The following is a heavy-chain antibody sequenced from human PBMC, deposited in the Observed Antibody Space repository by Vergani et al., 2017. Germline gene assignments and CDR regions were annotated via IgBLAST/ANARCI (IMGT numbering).Heavy chain of an antibody. CDR3: AREPPLTGFFDY. J-gene: IGHJ4*02. CDR1: GYIFNSYY. D-gene: IGHD3-9*01. CDR2: ISPDGFST. V-gene: IGHV1-46*02. Sequence: QVQLVQSGAAVKKPGASVKLSCKSSGYIFNSYYIHWVRQAPGQGLEWMGVISPDGFSTFYAQKFQGRVTITRDTSTSTVYVEVTSLRSDDTAVYYCAREPPLTGFFDYWGQGTLVTVSS.